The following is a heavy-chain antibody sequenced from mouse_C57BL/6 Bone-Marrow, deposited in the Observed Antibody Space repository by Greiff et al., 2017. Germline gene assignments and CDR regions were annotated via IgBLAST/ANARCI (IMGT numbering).Heavy chain of an antibody. CDR2: ISSGGSYT. CDR1: GFTFSSYG. Sequence: EVKVVESGGDLVKPGGSLKLSCAASGFTFSSYGMSWVRQTPDKRLEWVATISSGGSYTYYPDSVKGRFTISRDNAKNTLYLQMSSLKSEDTAMYYCASPYSHYYGSRSWFAYWGQGTLVTVSA. J-gene: IGHJ3*01. CDR3: ASPYSHYYGSRSWFAY. V-gene: IGHV5-6*01. D-gene: IGHD1-1*01.